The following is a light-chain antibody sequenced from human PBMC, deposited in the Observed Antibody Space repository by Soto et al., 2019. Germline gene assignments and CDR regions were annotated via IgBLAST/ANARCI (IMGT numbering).Light chain of an antibody. V-gene: IGLV7-43*01. CDR2: STT. CDR1: TGAVTSGYY. J-gene: IGLJ2*01. CDR3: LLYYGGALV. Sequence: QAVVTQEPSLTVSPGGTVTLTCASSTGAVTSGYYPRWFQQKPGQAPRTRIYSTTKKPSWTPARFSGSLLGGKAALTLSGVQPEDEAEYYCLLYYGGALVFGGGTKLTVL.